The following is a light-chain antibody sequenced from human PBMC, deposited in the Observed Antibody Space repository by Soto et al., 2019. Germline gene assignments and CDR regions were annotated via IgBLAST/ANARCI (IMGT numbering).Light chain of an antibody. Sequence: QSVLTQSPSASASLGASVKLTCTLSSGQSSYAIAWYQQQPGKGPRFLMKLKSDGSHTKGDGIPDRFSGSSSGAERHLTISGLQSEDGGDYYCRAGGPSVVFGGGTQLPVL. V-gene: IGLV4-69*01. CDR3: RAGGPSVV. CDR1: SGQSSYA. CDR2: LKSDGSH. J-gene: IGLJ7*01.